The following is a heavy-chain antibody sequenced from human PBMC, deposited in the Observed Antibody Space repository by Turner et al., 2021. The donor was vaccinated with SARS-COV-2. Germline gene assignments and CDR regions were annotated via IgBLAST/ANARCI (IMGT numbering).Heavy chain of an antibody. CDR1: GYNFSDHY. CDR2: LNPDNGDS. Sequence: QLQLVQSGVEVKKPGASVKVSCRASGYNFSDHYIHGVRQAPGQGLEWMGWLNPDNGDSYHAQKFKGRITMTRDTSLNTAYMELITLRSDETAEYYCSMGRDDLNMHVWGRGTMVIVSS. D-gene: IGHD1-1*01. CDR3: SMGRDDLNMHV. J-gene: IGHJ6*02. V-gene: IGHV1-2*02.